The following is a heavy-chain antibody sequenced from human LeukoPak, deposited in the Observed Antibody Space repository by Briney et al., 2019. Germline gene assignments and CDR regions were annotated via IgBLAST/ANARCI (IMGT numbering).Heavy chain of an antibody. J-gene: IGHJ4*02. CDR2: IYPGDSDT. Sequence: GESLKIPCKGSGYSFTSYWIGWVRPMPGKGLEWMGIIYPGDSDTRYSPSFQGQVTISADKSISTAYLQWSSLKASDTAMYYCARLVAVAGTRLDYWGQGTLVTVSS. D-gene: IGHD6-19*01. V-gene: IGHV5-51*01. CDR1: GYSFTSYW. CDR3: ARLVAVAGTRLDY.